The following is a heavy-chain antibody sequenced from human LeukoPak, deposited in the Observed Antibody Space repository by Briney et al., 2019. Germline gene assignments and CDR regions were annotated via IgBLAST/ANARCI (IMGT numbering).Heavy chain of an antibody. J-gene: IGHJ4*02. V-gene: IGHV1-18*01. CDR2: ISAYNGNT. CDR1: GYTFTSYG. Sequence: ASVKVSCKASGYTFTSYGISWVRQAPGQGLEWMGWISAYNGNTNYAQKFQGRVTMTRDTSISTAYMELSRLRSDDTAVYYCARDEAVAGMDFDYWGQGTLVTVSS. CDR3: ARDEAVAGMDFDY. D-gene: IGHD6-19*01.